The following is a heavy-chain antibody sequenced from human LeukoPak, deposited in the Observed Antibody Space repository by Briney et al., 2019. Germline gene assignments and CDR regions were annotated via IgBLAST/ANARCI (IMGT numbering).Heavy chain of an antibody. V-gene: IGHV1-46*01. CDR1: GYTFTSYY. Sequence: ASVKVSCKASGYTFTSYYMHWVQQAPGQGLEWMGIINPSGGSTSYAQKFQGRVTMTRDTSTSTAYMELSSLRSEDTAVYYCARDRREGYSSSWYVDWGQGTLVTVSS. CDR3: ARDRREGYSSSWYVD. D-gene: IGHD6-13*01. J-gene: IGHJ4*02. CDR2: INPSGGST.